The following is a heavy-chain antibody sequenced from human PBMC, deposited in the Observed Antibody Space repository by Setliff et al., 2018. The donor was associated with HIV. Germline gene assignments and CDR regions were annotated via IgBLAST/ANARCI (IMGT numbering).Heavy chain of an antibody. V-gene: IGHV4-59*13. J-gene: IGHJ6*03. D-gene: IGHD3-3*01. CDR3: ARGRVTLNGVAAGHHYMDV. Sequence: KPSETLSLTCTVSGGFIGTYYWSWIRQSPGKGLEWIGSVYYTGITNYNPSLESRVTMSVDTSKNQFSLRLMSLTAADTAIYYCARGRVTLNGVAAGHHYMDVWGKGNTVTVSS. CDR1: GGFIGTYY. CDR2: VYYTGIT.